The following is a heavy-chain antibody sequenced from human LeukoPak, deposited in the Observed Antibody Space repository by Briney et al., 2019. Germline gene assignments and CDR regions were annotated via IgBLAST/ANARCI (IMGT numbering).Heavy chain of an antibody. CDR2: ISYDGSNK. Sequence: GGSLRLSCAASGFTFSSYGMHWVRQAPGKGLEWVAVISYDGSNKYYADSVKGRFTISRDNAKNSLYLQMNSLRDEDTAVYYCARDPYDFWSGYYTGFDYWGQGTLVTVSS. D-gene: IGHD3-3*01. CDR3: ARDPYDFWSGYYTGFDY. J-gene: IGHJ4*02. V-gene: IGHV3-30*03. CDR1: GFTFSSYG.